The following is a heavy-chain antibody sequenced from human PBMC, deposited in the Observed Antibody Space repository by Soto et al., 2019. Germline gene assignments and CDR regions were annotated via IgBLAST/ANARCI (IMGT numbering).Heavy chain of an antibody. J-gene: IGHJ4*02. Sequence: GASVKVSCKASGGTFSSYAISWVRQAPGQGLEWMGGIIPIFGTANYAQKFQGRVTITADESTSTAYMELSSLRSEDTAVYYCARVWVITSQNIVLPFDYWGQGTLVTVSS. CDR3: ARVWVITSQNIVLPFDY. D-gene: IGHD2-8*01. CDR2: IIPIFGTA. V-gene: IGHV1-69*13. CDR1: GGTFSSYA.